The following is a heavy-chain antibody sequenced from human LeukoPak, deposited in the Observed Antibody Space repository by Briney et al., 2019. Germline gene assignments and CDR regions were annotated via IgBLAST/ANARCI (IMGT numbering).Heavy chain of an antibody. CDR1: GFTFSSYA. J-gene: IGHJ4*02. Sequence: GGSLRPSCAASGFTFSSYAMSWVRRAPGKGLEWVSAISGSGGSTYYADSVKGRFTISRDSSRNTLYLQMNSLRAEDTAVYYCVPQGEVPAASWGQGTLVTVSS. CDR3: VPQGEVPAAS. V-gene: IGHV3-23*01. D-gene: IGHD2-2*01. CDR2: ISGSGGST.